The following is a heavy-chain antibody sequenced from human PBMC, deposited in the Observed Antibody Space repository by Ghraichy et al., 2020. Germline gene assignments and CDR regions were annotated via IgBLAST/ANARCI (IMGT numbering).Heavy chain of an antibody. D-gene: IGHD3-3*01. CDR1: GFTFSSYA. Sequence: GGSLRLSCAASGFTFSSYAMSWVRQAPGKGLEWVSAISGSGGSTYYADSVKGRFTISRDNSKNTLYLQMNSLRAEDTAVYYCAKIDFWSGYRYYYYYYGMDVWGQGTTVTVSS. CDR2: ISGSGGST. CDR3: AKIDFWSGYRYYYYYYGMDV. V-gene: IGHV3-23*01. J-gene: IGHJ6*02.